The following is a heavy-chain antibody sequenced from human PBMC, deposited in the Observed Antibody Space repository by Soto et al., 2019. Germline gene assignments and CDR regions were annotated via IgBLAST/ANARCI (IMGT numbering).Heavy chain of an antibody. J-gene: IGHJ4*02. D-gene: IGHD3-22*01. Sequence: PSETLSLTCAVYGGSFSGYYWPCIRQPPGKGLEWIGSIYYSGSTYYNPSLKSRVTISVDTSNDQFSLKLSSVTAADTAVYYCARASYDSSTYYLDYWGQGTLVTVSS. CDR1: GGSFSGYY. CDR3: ARASYDSSTYYLDY. CDR2: IYYSGST. V-gene: IGHV4-30-4*08.